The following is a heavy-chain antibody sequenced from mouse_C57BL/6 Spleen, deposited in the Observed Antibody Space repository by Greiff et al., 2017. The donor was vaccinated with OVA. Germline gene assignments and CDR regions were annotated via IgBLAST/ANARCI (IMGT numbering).Heavy chain of an antibody. CDR3: ASPYDYDETWFAY. Sequence: EVNVVESGGGLVKPGGSLKLSCAASGFTFSDYGMHWVRQAPEKGLEWVAYISSGSSTIYYADTVKGRFTISRDNAKNTLFLQMTSLRSEDTAMYYCASPYDYDETWFAYWGQGTLVTVSA. CDR1: GFTFSDYG. J-gene: IGHJ3*01. V-gene: IGHV5-17*01. CDR2: ISSGSSTI. D-gene: IGHD2-4*01.